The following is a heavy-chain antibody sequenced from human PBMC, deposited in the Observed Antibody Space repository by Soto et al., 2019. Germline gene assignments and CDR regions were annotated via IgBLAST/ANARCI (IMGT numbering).Heavy chain of an antibody. Sequence: EVQLVESGGGLVQPGGSLRLSCAASGFTVSSNYMSWVRQAPGKGLEWVSVIYSGGSTYYADSVKGRFTISRDNSKNPLYLQMNSLRAEDTAVYYCARALGYSSSSGWFGYWGQGTLVTVSS. CDR2: IYSGGST. D-gene: IGHD6-6*01. CDR3: ARALGYSSSSGWFGY. CDR1: GFTVSSNY. V-gene: IGHV3-66*01. J-gene: IGHJ4*02.